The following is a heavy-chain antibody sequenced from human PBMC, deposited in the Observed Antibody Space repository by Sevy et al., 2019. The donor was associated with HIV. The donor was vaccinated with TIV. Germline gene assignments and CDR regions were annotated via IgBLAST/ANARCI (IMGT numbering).Heavy chain of an antibody. CDR2: IYYSGST. Sequence: SETLSLTCTVSGDSVSGGNYYWSWIRQPPGMGLEWIGYIYYSGSTNYNPSLKSRVTISIDTSKNQFSLRLTSVTAADTAVYYCARGLFDYWGQGTLVTVSS. CDR1: GDSVSGGNYY. J-gene: IGHJ4*02. CDR3: ARGLFDY. V-gene: IGHV4-61*01.